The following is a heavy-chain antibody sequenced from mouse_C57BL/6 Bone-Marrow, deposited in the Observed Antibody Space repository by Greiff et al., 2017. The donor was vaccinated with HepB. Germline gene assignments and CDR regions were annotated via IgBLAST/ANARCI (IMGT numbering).Heavy chain of an antibody. CDR3: AFWDEYYFDY. J-gene: IGHJ2*01. CDR1: GYTFTSYW. Sequence: VQLQQPGAELVRPGSSVKLSCKASGYTFTSYWMDWVKQRPGQGLEWIGNIYPSDSETHYNQKFKDKATLTVDKSSSTAYMQLSSLTSEDSAVYYCAFWDEYYFDYWGQGTTLTVSS. V-gene: IGHV1-61*01. D-gene: IGHD4-1*01. CDR2: IYPSDSET.